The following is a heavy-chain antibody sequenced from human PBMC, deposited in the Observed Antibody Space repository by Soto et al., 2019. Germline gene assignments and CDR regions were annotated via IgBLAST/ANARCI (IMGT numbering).Heavy chain of an antibody. V-gene: IGHV4-59*08. D-gene: IGHD1-26*01. CDR1: GGSISSYY. CDR3: ARHLGGDYMDV. CDR2: IYYSGST. Sequence: SSETLSLTCTVSGGSISSYYWSWIRQPPGKGLEWIGYIYYSGSTNYNPSLKSRVTISVDTSKNQFSLKLSSVTAADTAVYYCARHLGGDYMDVWGKGTTVTVSS. J-gene: IGHJ6*03.